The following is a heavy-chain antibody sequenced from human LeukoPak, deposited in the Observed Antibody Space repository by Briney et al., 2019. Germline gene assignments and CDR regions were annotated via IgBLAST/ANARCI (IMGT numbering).Heavy chain of an antibody. CDR3: ARGLYSSGWSPDY. CDR2: INPNSGGT. J-gene: IGHJ4*02. CDR1: GYTFTGYY. D-gene: IGHD6-19*01. Sequence: ASVKVSCKASGYTFTGYYMHWVRQAPGQGLEWMGWINPNSGGTNYAQKFQGRVTMTRDTSISTAYMELSRLRSDETAVYYCARGLYSSGWSPDYWGQGTLVTVSS. V-gene: IGHV1-2*02.